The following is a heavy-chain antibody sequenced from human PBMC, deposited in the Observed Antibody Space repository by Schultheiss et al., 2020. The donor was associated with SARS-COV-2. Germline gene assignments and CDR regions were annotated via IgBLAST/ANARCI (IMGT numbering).Heavy chain of an antibody. J-gene: IGHJ5*02. CDR3: ARGGVTDFWSGFNWFDP. CDR1: GGSFSGYY. D-gene: IGHD3-3*01. Sequence: SETLSLTCAVYGGSFSGYYWSWIRQPPGKGLEWIGEINHSGSTKYNPSLKSRVTISVDTSKNQFSLKLSSVTAADTAVYYCARGGVTDFWSGFNWFDPWGQGTLVTVSS. V-gene: IGHV4-34*01. CDR2: INHSGST.